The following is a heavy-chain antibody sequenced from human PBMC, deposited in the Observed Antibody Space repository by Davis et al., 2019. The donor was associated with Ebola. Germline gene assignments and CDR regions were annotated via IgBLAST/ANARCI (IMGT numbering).Heavy chain of an antibody. CDR1: GATISSYY. V-gene: IGHV4-59*01. D-gene: IGHD2/OR15-2a*01. CDR3: ARDISTTVSAFDI. J-gene: IGHJ3*02. Sequence: PSETLSLTCTVSGATISSYYWSWTRRPPGKGLEWIGYICYSGRANYNPSLKSRVAISVDTAKNQFSLKLSSVTAADTAVYYCARDISTTVSAFDIWGQGTMVTVSS. CDR2: ICYSGRA.